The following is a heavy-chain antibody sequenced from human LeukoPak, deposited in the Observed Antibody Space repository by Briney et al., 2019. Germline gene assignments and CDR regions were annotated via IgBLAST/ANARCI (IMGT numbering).Heavy chain of an antibody. CDR2: IYHSGST. D-gene: IGHD3-16*02. J-gene: IGHJ4*02. CDR3: ARGGIGYDYVWGSYRYTDYFDY. V-gene: IGHV4-30-2*01. Sequence: PSETLSLTCAVSGGSISSGGYSWSWIRQPPGKGLEWIGYIYHSGSTYYNPSLKSRVTISVDRSKNQFPLKLSSVTAADTAVYYCARGGIGYDYVWGSYRYTDYFDYWGQGTLVTVSS. CDR1: GGSISSGGYS.